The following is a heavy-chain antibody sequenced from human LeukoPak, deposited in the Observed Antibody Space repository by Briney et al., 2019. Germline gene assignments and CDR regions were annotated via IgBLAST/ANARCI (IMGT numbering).Heavy chain of an antibody. Sequence: GGSLRLSCAASGFTFSSYGMHWVRQAPGKGLEWVAAIWYDGSNKYYADSVKGRFTISRDNSKNTLYLQMNSLRAEDTAVYYCARDDGRRHSFDNWGQGTLVTVSS. V-gene: IGHV3-33*01. CDR2: IWYDGSNK. CDR3: ARDDGRRHSFDN. CDR1: GFTFSSYG. D-gene: IGHD1-26*01. J-gene: IGHJ4*02.